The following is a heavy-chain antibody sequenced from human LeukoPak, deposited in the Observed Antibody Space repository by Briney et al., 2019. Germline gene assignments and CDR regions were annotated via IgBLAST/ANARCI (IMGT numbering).Heavy chain of an antibody. D-gene: IGHD3-3*01. CDR1: GGSISSYY. V-gene: IGHV4-59*01. Sequence: KASETLSLTCTVSGGSISSYYWSWIRQPPGKGLEWIGYIYYSGSTNYNPSLKSRVTISVDTSKNQFSLKLSSVTAADTAVYYCARGERYDFHFDYWGQGTLATVSS. CDR2: IYYSGST. J-gene: IGHJ4*02. CDR3: ARGERYDFHFDY.